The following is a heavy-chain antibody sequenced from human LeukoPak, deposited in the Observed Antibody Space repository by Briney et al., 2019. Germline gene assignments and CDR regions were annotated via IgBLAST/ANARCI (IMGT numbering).Heavy chain of an antibody. CDR1: GFTFGSYW. J-gene: IGHJ6*02. CDR2: ISYDGSNK. D-gene: IGHD4-17*01. V-gene: IGHV3-30*18. Sequence: GGSLRLSCAASGFTFGSYWMTWVRQAPGKGLEWVAVISYDGSNKYYADSVKGRFTISRDNSKNTLYLQMNSLRAEDTAVYYCAKDPEDYGDYYYYGMDVWGQGTTVTVSS. CDR3: AKDPEDYGDYYYYGMDV.